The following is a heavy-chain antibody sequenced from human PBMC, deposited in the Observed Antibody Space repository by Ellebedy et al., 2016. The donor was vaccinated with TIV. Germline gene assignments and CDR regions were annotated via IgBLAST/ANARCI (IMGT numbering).Heavy chain of an antibody. V-gene: IGHV3-23*01. CDR2: ISDSGGNT. D-gene: IGHD2/OR15-2a*01. CDR3: AKVLVGICNSPFSFDLDD. Sequence: PGGSLRLSCAASGFTFSSHAMSWVRQAPGKGLEWVSPISDSGGNTYYAYSVKGRFTIPRDNSKNTLYLKMNTLRPEDTAVYYCAKVLVGICNSPFSFDLDDWGQGTLVSVSA. CDR1: GFTFSSHA. J-gene: IGHJ4*02.